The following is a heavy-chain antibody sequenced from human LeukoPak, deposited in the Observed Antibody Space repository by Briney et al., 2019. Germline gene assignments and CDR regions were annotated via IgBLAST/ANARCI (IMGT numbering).Heavy chain of an antibody. CDR1: GYTLTGYY. D-gene: IGHD1-26*01. Sequence: ASVKVSCKASGYTLTGYYMHWVRQAPGQGLERMGRIDPNTGGTKSAKNFQGRVTMTRDTSISTAYMALSGLRSDDTAVYYCASLYDIVGTTVDYWGQGTLVTVSS. CDR2: IDPNTGGT. V-gene: IGHV1-2*06. J-gene: IGHJ4*02. CDR3: ASLYDIVGTTVDY.